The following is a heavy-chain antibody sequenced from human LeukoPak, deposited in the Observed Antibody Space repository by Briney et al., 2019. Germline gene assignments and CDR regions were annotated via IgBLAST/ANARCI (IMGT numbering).Heavy chain of an antibody. CDR3: ARGPRLLGGYILPFDY. CDR2: ISSSGSTI. CDR1: GFTFSSYE. Sequence: GGSLRLSCAASGFTFSSYEMNWVRQAPGKGLEWVSYISSSGSTIYYADSVKGRFTISRDNAKNSLYLQMNSLRAEDTAVYYCARGPRLLGGYILPFDYWGQGTLVTVSS. D-gene: IGHD5-12*01. V-gene: IGHV3-48*03. J-gene: IGHJ4*02.